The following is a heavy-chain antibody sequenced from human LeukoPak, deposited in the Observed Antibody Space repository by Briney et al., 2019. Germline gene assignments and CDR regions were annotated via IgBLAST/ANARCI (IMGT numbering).Heavy chain of an antibody. J-gene: IGHJ4*02. D-gene: IGHD3-16*01. Sequence: PGGSLRLSCAASGFTFSSYEMHWVRQAPGKGLEWVAFIQYDGSTKYYADSVKGRFTISRDNSKNTLYLQMNSLRAEDTAVYYCLGLANWGQGTLVTVSS. CDR2: IQYDGSTK. V-gene: IGHV3-30*02. CDR1: GFTFSSYE. CDR3: LGLAN.